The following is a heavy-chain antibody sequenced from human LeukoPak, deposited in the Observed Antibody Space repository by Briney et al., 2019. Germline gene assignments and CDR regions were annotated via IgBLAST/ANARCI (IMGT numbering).Heavy chain of an antibody. Sequence: GESLKISCKGSGYSFTSYWIGWVRQMPGKGLEWMGIIYPGDSDTRYGPSFQGQVTISADKSISTAYLQWSSLKASDTAMYYCASHPRGYYDVGAFDIWGQGTMVTVSS. J-gene: IGHJ3*02. D-gene: IGHD3-22*01. CDR3: ASHPRGYYDVGAFDI. CDR2: IYPGDSDT. V-gene: IGHV5-51*01. CDR1: GYSFTSYW.